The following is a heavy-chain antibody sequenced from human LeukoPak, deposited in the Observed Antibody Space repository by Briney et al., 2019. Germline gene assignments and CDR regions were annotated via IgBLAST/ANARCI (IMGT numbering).Heavy chain of an antibody. CDR1: GFTFDDYA. CDR2: ISWNSGSI. V-gene: IGHV3-9*01. Sequence: GRSLRLSCAASGFTFDDYAMHWVRQAPGKGLEWVSGISWNSGSIGYADSVKGRFTISRDNAKNTVYLQMNSLRAEDTAVYYCARDSLFGEYDYWGQGTLVTVSS. D-gene: IGHD3-10*02. J-gene: IGHJ4*02. CDR3: ARDSLFGEYDY.